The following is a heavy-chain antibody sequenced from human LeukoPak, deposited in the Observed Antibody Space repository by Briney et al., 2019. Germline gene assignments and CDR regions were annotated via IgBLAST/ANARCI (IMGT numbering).Heavy chain of an antibody. CDR1: GGSISSSSYY. D-gene: IGHD3-9*01. CDR2: IYYSGST. V-gene: IGHV4-39*01. CDR3: ARVNPGLRYFGY. J-gene: IGHJ4*02. Sequence: NPSETLSLTCTVSGGSISSSSYYWGWIRQPPGKGLEWIGSIYYSGSTYYNPSLKSRVTISVDTSKNQFSLKLSSVTAADTAVYYCARVNPGLRYFGYWGQGTLVTVSS.